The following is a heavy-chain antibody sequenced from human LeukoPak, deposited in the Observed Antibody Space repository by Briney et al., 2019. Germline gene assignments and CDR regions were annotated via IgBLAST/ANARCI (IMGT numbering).Heavy chain of an antibody. V-gene: IGHV5-51*01. CDR2: IYPGDSDT. J-gene: IGHJ4*02. CDR1: GYSFISYW. Sequence: SGESLKISCKGSGYSFISYWIGWVRQMPGKGLEWMGIIYPGDSDTRYSPSFQGQVTISADKSINTAYLQWSSLKASDTAIYYCVRQTGGTVITIIDYWGQGTLVTVPS. CDR3: VRQTGGTVITIIDY. D-gene: IGHD4-17*01.